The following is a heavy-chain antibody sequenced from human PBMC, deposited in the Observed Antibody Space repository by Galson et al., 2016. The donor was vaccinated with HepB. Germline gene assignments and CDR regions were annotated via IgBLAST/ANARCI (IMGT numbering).Heavy chain of an antibody. CDR3: ARRAPNGENSHQGYYYYFYMDL. V-gene: IGHV1-3*01. D-gene: IGHD2/OR15-2a*01. CDR1: GYTFTSYA. J-gene: IGHJ6*03. Sequence: SVKVSCKASGYTFTSYAMHWVRQAPGQRLEWMGWINAGNGNTKYSQKFRGRVTITRDTSASTASMDLSSLTAADTAVYYCARRAPNGENSHQGYYYYFYMDLWGKGTTVTVSS. CDR2: INAGNGNT.